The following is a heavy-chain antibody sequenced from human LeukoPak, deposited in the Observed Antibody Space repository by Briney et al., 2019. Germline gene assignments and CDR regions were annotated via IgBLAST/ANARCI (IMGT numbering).Heavy chain of an antibody. J-gene: IGHJ4*02. CDR3: TTDREWLVPPLYFDY. V-gene: IGHV3-15*01. Sequence: TGGALRLSCAASGFPFSNAWMGGGRQAPGKGLEGGGRIKSKTDGGTTDYAAPVKGRFTISRDDSKNTLYLQMNSLKTEDTAVYYCTTDREWLVPPLYFDYWGQGTLVTVSS. D-gene: IGHD6-19*01. CDR2: IKSKTDGGTT. CDR1: GFPFSNAW.